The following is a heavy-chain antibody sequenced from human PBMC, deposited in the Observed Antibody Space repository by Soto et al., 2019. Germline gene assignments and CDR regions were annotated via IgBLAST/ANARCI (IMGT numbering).Heavy chain of an antibody. Sequence: WGSLRLSCAASGFTFSSYAMSWVRQAPGKGLEWVSSISGSGGSTYYADSVKGRFIISRDNSKSTLYLQMNSLRAEDTAVYYCATGTFNFDSWGQGTLVTVSS. J-gene: IGHJ4*02. CDR3: ATGTFNFDS. CDR2: ISGSGGST. CDR1: GFTFSSYA. V-gene: IGHV3-23*01.